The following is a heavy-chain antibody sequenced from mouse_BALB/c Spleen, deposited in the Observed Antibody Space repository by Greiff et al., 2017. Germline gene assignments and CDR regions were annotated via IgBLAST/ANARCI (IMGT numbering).Heavy chain of an antibody. CDR3: ARLETGTYFGY. Sequence: VQLQQSGAELVRPGTSVKISCKASGYTFTNFWLGWVKQRPGHGLEWIGDIYPGGGYTNYNEKFKGKATLTADTSSSTAYMQLSSLTSEDSAVYFCARLETGTYFGYWGQGTTLTVSS. V-gene: IGHV1-63*02. CDR1: GYTFTNFW. D-gene: IGHD4-1*01. J-gene: IGHJ2*01. CDR2: IYPGGGYT.